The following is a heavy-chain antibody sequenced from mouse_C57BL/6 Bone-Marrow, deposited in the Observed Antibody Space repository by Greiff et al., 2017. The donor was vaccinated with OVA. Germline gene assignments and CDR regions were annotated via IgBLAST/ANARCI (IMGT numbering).Heavy chain of an antibody. D-gene: IGHD1-1*01. Sequence: QVQLKQSGAELARPGASVKLSCKASGYTFTSYGVSWVKQRTGQGLEWIGEIYPRSGNTYYNEKFKGKATLTADKSSSTAYMELRSLTSEDSAVYFCARGDGSSYDYYAMDYWGQGTSVTVSS. CDR1: GYTFTSYG. CDR3: ARGDGSSYDYYAMDY. CDR2: IYPRSGNT. J-gene: IGHJ4*01. V-gene: IGHV1-81*01.